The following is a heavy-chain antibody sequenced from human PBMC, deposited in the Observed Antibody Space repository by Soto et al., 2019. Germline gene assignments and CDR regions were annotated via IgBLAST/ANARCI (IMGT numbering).Heavy chain of an antibody. CDR2: VDPRDGST. CDR1: GYIFTTYS. CDR3: ARVRSSGREFDY. D-gene: IGHD6-25*01. Sequence: QVQLVQSGAEMKRPGASVILSCKASGYIFTTYSIHWVRQTAGQGLEWMAKVDPRDGSTGYAQKFRGRVSMAWDTSTGTVSMDVSSLTSDDTATYYCARVRSSGREFDYWGHGTQVTVSS. J-gene: IGHJ4*01. V-gene: IGHV1-46*01.